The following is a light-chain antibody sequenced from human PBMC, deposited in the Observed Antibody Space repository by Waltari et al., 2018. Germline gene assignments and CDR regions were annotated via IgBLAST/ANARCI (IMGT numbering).Light chain of an antibody. J-gene: IGKJ1*01. CDR1: QDFNNY. CDR3: QQHNSYPQT. Sequence: DIQLTQSPSFLSASAVDSVIITCRASQDFNNYLTWYQQKKGKAPNLLIYSVSTLQSGVPSRFRGSGSGTEFTLTISSLQPEDFATYYCQQHNSYPQTFGQGTKVEV. CDR2: SVS. V-gene: IGKV1-9*01.